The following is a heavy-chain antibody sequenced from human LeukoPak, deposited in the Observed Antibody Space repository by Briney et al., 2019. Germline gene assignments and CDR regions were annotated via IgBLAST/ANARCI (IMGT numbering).Heavy chain of an antibody. D-gene: IGHD3-22*01. Sequence: EPSETLSLTCAVYGGSFSGYYWSWIRQPPGKGLEWIGEINHSGSTNYNPSLKSRVTISVDTSKNQFSLKLSSVTAADTAVYYCARKAARESSGYYDAHFQHWGQGTLVTVSS. V-gene: IGHV4-34*01. CDR3: ARKAARESSGYYDAHFQH. CDR1: GGSFSGYY. J-gene: IGHJ1*01. CDR2: INHSGST.